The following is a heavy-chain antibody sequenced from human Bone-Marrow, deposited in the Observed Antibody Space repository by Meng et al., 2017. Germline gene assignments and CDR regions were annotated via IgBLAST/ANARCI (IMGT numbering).Heavy chain of an antibody. CDR3: ARGYDSSGYYYKY. J-gene: IGHJ4*02. CDR2: MNPNSGNT. Sequence: QGCLVTSGAEVKKAGASVKVSCEASVYTLTSYDIHWVRQATGQGLECMGWMNPNSGNTGYAQKFQGRVTMTRNTSISTAYMELSSLRSEDTAVYYCARGYDSSGYYYKYWGQGTLVTVSS. D-gene: IGHD3-22*01. V-gene: IGHV1-8*01. CDR1: VYTLTSYD.